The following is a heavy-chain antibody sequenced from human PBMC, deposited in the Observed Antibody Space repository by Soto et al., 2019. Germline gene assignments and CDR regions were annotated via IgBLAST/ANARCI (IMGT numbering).Heavy chain of an antibody. V-gene: IGHV3-23*01. CDR2: ISGSGGST. J-gene: IGHJ3*02. CDR1: GVTFSSYA. D-gene: IGHD3-22*01. Sequence: GGSLRLSCAASGVTFSSYAMSWVRQAPGKGLEWVSAISGSGGSTYYADSVKGRFTISRDNSKNTLYLQMNSLRAEDTAVYYCAKDALSYYYDSSGYPDAFDIWGQGTMVTVSS. CDR3: AKDALSYYYDSSGYPDAFDI.